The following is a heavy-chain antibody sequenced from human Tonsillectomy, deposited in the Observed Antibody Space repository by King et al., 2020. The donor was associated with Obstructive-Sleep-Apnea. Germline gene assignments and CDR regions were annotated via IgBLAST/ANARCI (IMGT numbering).Heavy chain of an antibody. Sequence: VQLVESGAEVKKPGASVKVSCKASGYTFTSYDINVVRQATGQGLEWMGWMNPNSGNTGYAQKFQGRVTMTRNTSMTTAYMELRSLTSEDTAVYYCVRERGYPDYWGQGTLVTVSS. CDR3: VRERGYPDY. CDR2: MNPNSGNT. V-gene: IGHV1-8*01. D-gene: IGHD5-18*01. CDR1: GYTFTSYD. J-gene: IGHJ4*02.